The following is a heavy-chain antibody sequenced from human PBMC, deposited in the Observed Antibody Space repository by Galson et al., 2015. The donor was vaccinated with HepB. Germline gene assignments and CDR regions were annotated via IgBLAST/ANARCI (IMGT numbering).Heavy chain of an antibody. D-gene: IGHD3-9*01. CDR1: GFTFHNYA. V-gene: IGHV3-23*01. J-gene: IGHJ4*02. Sequence: SLRLSCADSGFTFHNYAMNWVRQAPGKGLEWVSSISGGGSSSSYGDSVVGRFNISRDNSKDTVFLLMNSLGAEDAAVYLCARVPYFDVLEGLYFDYWGQGSLVTVSS. CDR2: ISGGGSSS. CDR3: ARVPYFDVLEGLYFDY.